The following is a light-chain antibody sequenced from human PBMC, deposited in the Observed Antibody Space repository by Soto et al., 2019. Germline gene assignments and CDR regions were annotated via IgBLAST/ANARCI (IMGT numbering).Light chain of an antibody. V-gene: IGKV1-12*01. CDR2: AAS. CDR1: RGISSW. CDR3: QQASSFPLT. Sequence: DIHVTQSPSFLSASVGDRVIITCLASRGISSWLDWYQQKQGKAPKLLIYAASSLQSGVPSRLRGSASGTYFTLTISSMQNEDFATYYCQQASSFPLTFGQGTRLEIK. J-gene: IGKJ5*01.